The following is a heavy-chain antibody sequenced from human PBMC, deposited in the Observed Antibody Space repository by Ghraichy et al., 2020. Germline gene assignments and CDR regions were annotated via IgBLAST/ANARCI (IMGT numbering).Heavy chain of an antibody. J-gene: IGHJ6*02. D-gene: IGHD2-15*01. CDR2: VTSYNGNK. CDR3: ARVQCDSGTCYDYYYYGMDV. Sequence: ASVKVSCRASGFTFTNYGISWVRQAPGQGLEWMGWVTSYNGNKNNAHSLQGRVTLTASGDTAYMELNSLTYDDTAVYYCARVQCDSGTCYDYYYYGMDVWGQGTTVTVSS. CDR1: GFTFTNYG. V-gene: IGHV1-18*04.